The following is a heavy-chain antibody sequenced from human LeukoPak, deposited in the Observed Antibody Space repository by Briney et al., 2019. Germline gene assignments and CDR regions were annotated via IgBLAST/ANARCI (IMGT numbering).Heavy chain of an antibody. Sequence: GGSLRLPCTASGFTFGVYAMSWFPQAPGRGREGVGVIRSKAYGGTTEYAAAVKGRLTISRDDSKSIAYLQMNSLKTEDTAAYYCTRELTDYDYVWGSYRTLGGFFYWGQGTLVTVSS. D-gene: IGHD3-16*02. V-gene: IGHV3-49*03. CDR2: IRSKAYGGTT. CDR1: GFTFGVYA. CDR3: TRELTDYDYVWGSYRTLGGFFY. J-gene: IGHJ4*02.